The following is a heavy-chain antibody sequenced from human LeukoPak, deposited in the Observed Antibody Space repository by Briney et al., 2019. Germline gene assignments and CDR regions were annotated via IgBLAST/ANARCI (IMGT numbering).Heavy chain of an antibody. J-gene: IGHJ4*02. CDR1: GFTFSSYA. V-gene: IGHV3-23*01. CDR3: AKVTTILGVLSRFDY. CDR2: ISGSGGST. Sequence: GGSLRLSCAASGFTFSSYAMSWVRQAPGKGLEWVSAISGSGGSTYYADSVKGRFTISRDNSKNTLYLQMNSLRAEDTAVYYCAKVTTILGVLSRFDYWGQGTLVTVSS. D-gene: IGHD3-3*01.